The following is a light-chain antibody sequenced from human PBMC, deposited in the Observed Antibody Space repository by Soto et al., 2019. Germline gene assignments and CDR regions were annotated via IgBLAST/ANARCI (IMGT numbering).Light chain of an antibody. V-gene: IGKV1-39*01. Sequence: DIQMTQSPSSLSASVGDRVTITCRASQSISSYLNWYQQNPGKAPKLLIYAASSLQSGVPSRFSGSGSGTDFTLTISSLQPEAFATYYCQQRYSTPPLTFGGGTKVEIK. CDR1: QSISSY. CDR3: QQRYSTPPLT. CDR2: AAS. J-gene: IGKJ4*01.